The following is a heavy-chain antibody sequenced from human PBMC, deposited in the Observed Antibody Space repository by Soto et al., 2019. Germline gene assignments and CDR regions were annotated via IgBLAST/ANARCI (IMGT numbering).Heavy chain of an antibody. CDR3: ARTRMEWALYFDN. Sequence: EVQLVESGGGLIQPGGSLRLSCEASGFSFSDSGMNWVRRAPGKGLEWISYISSSSRTIYYAASVEGRFTVSRDNVKNSVHLKMNSLRAEDTGVYFCARTRMEWALYFDNWGLGTLVTVSS. CDR1: GFSFSDSG. V-gene: IGHV3-48*01. J-gene: IGHJ4*02. CDR2: ISSSSRTI. D-gene: IGHD3-3*01.